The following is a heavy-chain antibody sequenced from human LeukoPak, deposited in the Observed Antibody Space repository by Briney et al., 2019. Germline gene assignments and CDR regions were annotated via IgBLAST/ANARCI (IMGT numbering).Heavy chain of an antibody. CDR1: GFTFNTYT. J-gene: IGHJ1*01. Sequence: GGSLRLSCAASGFTFNTYTMIWVRQAPGKGLEWVSSISGHSRHIFYADSLRGRFTISRDNAKNTVSLQMNSLRAEDTGVYYCARAPSEIGGYYPEYFRHWGQGTLVTVSS. CDR2: ISGHSRHI. CDR3: ARAPSEIGGYYPEYFRH. V-gene: IGHV3-21*01. D-gene: IGHD3-22*01.